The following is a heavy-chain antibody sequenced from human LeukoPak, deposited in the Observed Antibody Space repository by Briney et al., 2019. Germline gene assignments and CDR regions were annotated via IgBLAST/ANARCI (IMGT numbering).Heavy chain of an antibody. D-gene: IGHD5-12*01. J-gene: IGHJ4*02. CDR2: ISNAAGTT. CDR3: AKDGLRGYDFDY. V-gene: IGHV3-23*01. CDR1: GFTFSDFA. Sequence: PGGSLRLSCAASGFTFSDFAMSWVRQAPGKGLEWVSRISNAAGTTNYADSVKGRFTISRDNFKNTVFLQMNNLRAADTATYFCAKDGLRGYDFDYWGQGILVTVFS.